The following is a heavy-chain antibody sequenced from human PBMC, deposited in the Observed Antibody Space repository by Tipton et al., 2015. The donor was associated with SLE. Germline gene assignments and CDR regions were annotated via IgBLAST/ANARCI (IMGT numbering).Heavy chain of an antibody. V-gene: IGHV4-59*01. CDR1: GGSFSGSY. CDR2: IYYTGNT. CDR3: AGGRPLNYWFDP. J-gene: IGHJ5*02. D-gene: IGHD2-15*01. Sequence: GLVKPSETLSLTCAVYGGSFSGSYWNWIRQPPGKGLEWIGFIYYTGNTNYNPSLKSRVTISADTSKDQFSLRLSSVTAADTAMYFCAGGRPLNYWFDPWGRGTLVTVSS.